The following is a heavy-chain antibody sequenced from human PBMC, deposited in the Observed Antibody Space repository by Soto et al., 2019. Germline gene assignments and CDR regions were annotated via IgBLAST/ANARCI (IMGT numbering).Heavy chain of an antibody. J-gene: IGHJ4*02. Sequence: GGSLRLSCAASGFTFSSYAMSWVRQAPGKGLEWVSAISGSGGSTYYADSVKGRFTISRDNSKNTLYLQMNSLRAEDTAVYYCAKGYCTNGVCYPIFDYWGQGTLVTVSS. D-gene: IGHD2-8*01. CDR1: GFTFSSYA. CDR3: AKGYCTNGVCYPIFDY. CDR2: ISGSGGST. V-gene: IGHV3-23*01.